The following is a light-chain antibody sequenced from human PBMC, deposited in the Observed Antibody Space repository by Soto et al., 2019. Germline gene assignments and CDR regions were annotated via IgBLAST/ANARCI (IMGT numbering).Light chain of an antibody. CDR2: AAS. J-gene: IGKJ5*01. V-gene: IGKV1-39*01. Sequence: DIQMTQSPSSLSASVGDRVTITCRASQSISSYLNWYHQKPGKAPKLLIYAASSLQSGVPSRFSGSGSGTDFNLTISSLQPEDFATYYCQQSYSTTITFGQGTRLEI. CDR1: QSISSY. CDR3: QQSYSTTIT.